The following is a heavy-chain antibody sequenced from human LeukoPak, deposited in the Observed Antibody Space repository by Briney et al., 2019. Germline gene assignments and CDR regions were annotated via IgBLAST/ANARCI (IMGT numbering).Heavy chain of an antibody. CDR2: INHSGST. V-gene: IGHV4-34*01. J-gene: IGHJ4*02. CDR1: GGSFSGYY. D-gene: IGHD1-26*01. Sequence: SETLSLTCAVYGGSFSGYYWSWIRQPPGKGLEWIGEINHSGSTNYNPSLKSRVTISVDTSKNQFSLKLSSVTAADTAVYYCARTSGNEGELDYWGQGTLVTVSS. CDR3: ARTSGNEGELDY.